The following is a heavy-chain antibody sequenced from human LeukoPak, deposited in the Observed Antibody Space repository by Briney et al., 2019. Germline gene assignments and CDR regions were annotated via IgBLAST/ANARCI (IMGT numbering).Heavy chain of an antibody. CDR3: ARTISSRTLSDAWDAFDI. D-gene: IGHD6-13*01. J-gene: IGHJ3*02. Sequence: QSGGSLRLSCAASGFTFSSYGMHWVRQAPGKGLEWVAVIWYDGSNKYYADSVKGRFTISRDNSKNTLYLQMNSLRAEDTAVYYCARTISSRTLSDAWDAFDIWGQGTMVTVSS. CDR1: GFTFSSYG. CDR2: IWYDGSNK. V-gene: IGHV3-33*01.